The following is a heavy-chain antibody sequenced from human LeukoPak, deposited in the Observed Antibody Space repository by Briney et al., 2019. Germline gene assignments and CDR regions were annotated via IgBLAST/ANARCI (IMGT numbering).Heavy chain of an antibody. CDR1: GFTFSSYS. CDR3: AREVASTVTTFDAFDI. D-gene: IGHD4-17*01. Sequence: GGSLRLSCAASGFTFSSYSMNWVRQAPGKGLEWVSSISSSSYIYYADSVKGRFTISRDNAKNSLYLQMNSLRAEDTAVYYCAREVASTVTTFDAFDIWGQGTMVTVSS. J-gene: IGHJ3*02. CDR2: ISSSSYI. V-gene: IGHV3-21*01.